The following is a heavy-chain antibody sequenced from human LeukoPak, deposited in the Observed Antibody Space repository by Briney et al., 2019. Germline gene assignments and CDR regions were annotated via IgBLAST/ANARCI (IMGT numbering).Heavy chain of an antibody. Sequence: GGSLRPSCAASGFTFSSYSMNWVRQAPGKGLEWVSYISSSSSTIYYADSVKGRFTISRDNAKNSLYLRMNSLRAEDTAVYYCARGQVVGATFGMDVWGKGTTVTVSS. J-gene: IGHJ6*04. D-gene: IGHD1-26*01. V-gene: IGHV3-48*01. CDR3: ARGQVVGATFGMDV. CDR1: GFTFSSYS. CDR2: ISSSSSTI.